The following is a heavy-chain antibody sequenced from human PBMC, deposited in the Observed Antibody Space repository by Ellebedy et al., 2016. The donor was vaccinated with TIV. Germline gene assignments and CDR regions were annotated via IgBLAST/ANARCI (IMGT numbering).Heavy chain of an antibody. CDR3: AKVIVTGDRCRGFLES. Sequence: GESLKISCAASGFTFSSYWMHWVRQAPGKGLEWVSGITGSADTTEYADSVKGRFTISRDNSKNALYLQMSSRRAEDTAVYYCAKVIVTGDRCRGFLESWGQGTLVTVSS. V-gene: IGHV3-23*01. CDR2: ITGSADTT. CDR1: GFTFSSYW. D-gene: IGHD7-27*01. J-gene: IGHJ4*02.